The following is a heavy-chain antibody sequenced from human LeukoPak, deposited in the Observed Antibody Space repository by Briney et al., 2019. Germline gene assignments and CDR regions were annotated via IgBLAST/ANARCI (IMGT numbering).Heavy chain of an antibody. D-gene: IGHD1-26*01. J-gene: IGHJ6*02. CDR2: IYYSGST. Sequence: SETLSLTCTVSGGSISSCYWSWIRQPPGKGLEWIGYIYYSGSTNYNPSLKSRVTISVNTSKNQFSLKLSSVTAADTAVYYCARSYSGSYYLFSHYYYYGMDVWGQGTTVTVSS. V-gene: IGHV4-59*01. CDR3: ARSYSGSYYLFSHYYYYGMDV. CDR1: GGSISSCY.